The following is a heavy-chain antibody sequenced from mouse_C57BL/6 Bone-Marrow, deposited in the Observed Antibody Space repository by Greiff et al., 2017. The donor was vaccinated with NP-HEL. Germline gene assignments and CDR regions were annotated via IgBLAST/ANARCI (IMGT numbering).Heavy chain of an antibody. Sequence: QVQLQQPGAELVKPGASVKMSCKASGYTFTSYWITWVKQRPGQGLEWIGDIYPGSGSTNYNEKFKSKAILTADKSSSTAYMELRSLTSEDSAVYYCTRAGGLGYWGQGTTLTVSS. CDR3: TRAGGLGY. V-gene: IGHV1-55*01. CDR2: IYPGSGST. J-gene: IGHJ2*01. D-gene: IGHD4-1*01. CDR1: GYTFTSYW.